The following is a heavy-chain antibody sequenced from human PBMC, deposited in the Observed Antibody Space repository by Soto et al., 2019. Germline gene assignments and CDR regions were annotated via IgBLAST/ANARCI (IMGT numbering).Heavy chain of an antibody. CDR3: ARGPIAVAGTGGYYYMDV. CDR2: IIPILGIA. CDR1: GGTFSSYT. J-gene: IGHJ6*03. Sequence: ASVKVSCKASGGTFSSYTISWVRQAPGQGLEWMGRIIPILGIANYAQKFQGRVTITADKSTSTAYMELSSLRSEDTAVYYCARGPIAVAGTGGYYYMDVWGKGTTVTVSS. V-gene: IGHV1-69*02. D-gene: IGHD6-19*01.